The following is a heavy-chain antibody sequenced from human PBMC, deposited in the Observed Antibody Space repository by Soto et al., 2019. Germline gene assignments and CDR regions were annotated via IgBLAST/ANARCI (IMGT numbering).Heavy chain of an antibody. CDR1: DFTLSSYG. V-gene: IGHV3-23*01. Sequence: EVQLLESGGGLVQPGGSLRLSCAASDFTLSSYGMTWVRQPPGKGLEWVSTIRGRGATTYYADSVKGRFTISRDDSKNTRYLQMNSLRVDDTAVYFCAKDVNYDVWAGYYYYWGQGTRVTVSS. J-gene: IGHJ4*02. CDR3: AKDVNYDVWAGYYYY. D-gene: IGHD3-3*01. CDR2: IRGRGATT.